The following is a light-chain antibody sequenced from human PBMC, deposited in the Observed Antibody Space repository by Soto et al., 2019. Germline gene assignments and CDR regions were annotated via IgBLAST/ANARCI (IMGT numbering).Light chain of an antibody. CDR3: QQYGSSFTWT. Sequence: EIVLTQSPGTLSLSPGERATLAVRASQSVSSSYLAWYQQKPGQAPRLLIYGASSRATGIPDRFSGSGSGTDFTLTISRLEPEDFAVYYCQQYGSSFTWTFGQGTKVDIK. V-gene: IGKV3-20*01. CDR2: GAS. J-gene: IGKJ1*01. CDR1: QSVSSSY.